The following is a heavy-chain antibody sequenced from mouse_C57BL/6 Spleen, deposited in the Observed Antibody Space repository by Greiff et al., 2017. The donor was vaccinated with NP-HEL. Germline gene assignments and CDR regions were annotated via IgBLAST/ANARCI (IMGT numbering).Heavy chain of an antibody. J-gene: IGHJ1*03. CDR2: IWGGGST. D-gene: IGHD1-1*01. Sequence: VQLQESGPGLVAPSQSLSITCTVSGFSLTSYGVDWVRQPPGKGLEWLGVIWGGGSTNYNSALMSRLSISKDNSKSQVFLKMNSLQTDDTAMYYCAKRSHYYGSSYEGYFDVWGTGTTVTVSS. CDR3: AKRSHYYGSSYEGYFDV. CDR1: GFSLTSYG. V-gene: IGHV2-9*01.